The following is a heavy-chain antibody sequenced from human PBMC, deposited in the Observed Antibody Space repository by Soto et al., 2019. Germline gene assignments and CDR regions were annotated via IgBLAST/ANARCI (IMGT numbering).Heavy chain of an antibody. CDR2: INTNTGNP. CDR1: GYTFTSYA. Sequence: ASVKVSCKASGYTFTSYAMNWVRQAPGQGLEWMGWINTNTGNPTYAQGFTGRFVFSLVTSVSAAYLQICSLKAEDTAVYYCARDLRLGYCSSTSCYASYFNWFDPWGQGTLVTVSS. V-gene: IGHV7-4-1*01. D-gene: IGHD2-2*01. J-gene: IGHJ5*02. CDR3: ARDLRLGYCSSTSCYASYFNWFDP.